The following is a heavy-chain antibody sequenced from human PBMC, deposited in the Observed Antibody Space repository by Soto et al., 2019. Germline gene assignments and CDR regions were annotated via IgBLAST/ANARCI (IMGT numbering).Heavy chain of an antibody. D-gene: IGHD2-2*01. J-gene: IGHJ5*02. Sequence: SETLSLTCTVSGCYISTYYWSWMRQPPGEGLEWIGYTHYSGDTKYNSSLKSRVTISVDTSKNQFSLNLRSVTAADTAVYYCARHQDCHSPSCEDNWFDPWGQGTLVTVSS. CDR2: THYSGDT. CDR1: GCYISTYY. V-gene: IGHV4-59*08. CDR3: ARHQDCHSPSCEDNWFDP.